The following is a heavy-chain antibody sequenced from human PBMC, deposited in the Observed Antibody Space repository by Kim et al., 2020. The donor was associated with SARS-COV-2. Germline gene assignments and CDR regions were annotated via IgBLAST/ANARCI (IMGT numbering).Heavy chain of an antibody. D-gene: IGHD3-10*01. CDR2: IGTAGDT. V-gene: IGHV3-13*04. J-gene: IGHJ3*02. CDR3: ARGGGSGSYSGDAFDI. Sequence: GGSLRLSCAASGFTFSSYDMHWVRQATGKGLEWVSAIGTAGDTYYPGSVKGRFTISRENAKNSLYLQMNSLRAGDTAVYYCARGGGSGSYSGDAFDIWGQGTMVTVSP. CDR1: GFTFSSYD.